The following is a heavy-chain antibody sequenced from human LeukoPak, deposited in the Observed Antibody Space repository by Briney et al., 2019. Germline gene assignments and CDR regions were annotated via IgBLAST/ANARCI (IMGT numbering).Heavy chain of an antibody. D-gene: IGHD6-19*01. CDR1: GFTFSSYA. J-gene: IGHJ4*02. CDR3: ARGGVYSSGSYYLYYFDY. Sequence: GGSLRLSCVASGFTFSSYAMHWVRQAPGKGLEWVALISYDGSNKYYADSVKGRFTISRDNSKNTLYLQMNSLRAEDTAVYYCARGGVYSSGSYYLYYFDYWGQGTLVTVPS. CDR2: ISYDGSNK. V-gene: IGHV3-30-3*01.